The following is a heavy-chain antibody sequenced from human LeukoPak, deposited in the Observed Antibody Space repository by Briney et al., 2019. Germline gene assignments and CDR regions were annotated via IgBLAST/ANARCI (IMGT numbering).Heavy chain of an antibody. CDR2: IYHSGST. CDR3: ARIVSHYYGSGTTPSYFDY. CDR1: GGSFSSSNW. D-gene: IGHD3-10*01. Sequence: SETLSLTCAVSGGSFSSSNWWSWGRQPPGKGVEWIGEIYHSGSTNYNPSLKSRVTISVDKSKNQFSLKLSSVTAADTAVYYCARIVSHYYGSGTTPSYFDYWGQGTLVTVPS. J-gene: IGHJ4*02. V-gene: IGHV4-4*02.